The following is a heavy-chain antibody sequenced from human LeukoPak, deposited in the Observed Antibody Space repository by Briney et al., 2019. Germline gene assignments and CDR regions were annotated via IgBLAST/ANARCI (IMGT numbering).Heavy chain of an antibody. CDR3: ARDGRFGAFDI. Sequence: PSETLSLTCAVSGYSISSGYYWGWIRQPPGKGLEWIGSIYRSGSTYYNPSLKSRVTISVDTSKNQFSLKLSSVTAADTAVYYCARDGRFGAFDIWGQGTMVTVSS. J-gene: IGHJ3*02. V-gene: IGHV4-38-2*02. CDR2: IYRSGST. D-gene: IGHD3-16*01. CDR1: GYSISSGYY.